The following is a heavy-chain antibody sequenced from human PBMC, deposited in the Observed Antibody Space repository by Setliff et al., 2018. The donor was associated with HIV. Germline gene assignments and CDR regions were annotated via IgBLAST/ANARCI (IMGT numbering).Heavy chain of an antibody. J-gene: IGHJ6*03. D-gene: IGHD6-13*01. V-gene: IGHV4-59*11. CDR3: ARNALSSSWFPVEPDHFYMDV. CDR2: IHYSGST. Sequence: SETLSLTCSVSGASISSHYWSWIRQPPGKGLEWIGYIHYSGSTNYKPSLRSRITISVDTSKNQFSLKVRSVTAADTAVDFCARNALSSSWFPVEPDHFYMDVWGNGTTVTVSS. CDR1: GASISSHY.